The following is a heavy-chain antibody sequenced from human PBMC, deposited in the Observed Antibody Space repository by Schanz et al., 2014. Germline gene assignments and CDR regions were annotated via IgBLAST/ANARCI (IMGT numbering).Heavy chain of an antibody. CDR1: GFTLSDYY. CDR2: ISDSGDST. D-gene: IGHD2-2*01. CDR3: AKVAPAATYLDS. J-gene: IGHJ4*02. Sequence: QVQLVDSGGGLVKPGGSLRLSCAASGFTLSDYYMTWIRQAPGKGLEWVSDISDSGDSTHYADSVKGRFTISRDNAKISLFLQMNSLSAEDTAVYYCAKVAPAATYLDSWGLGTLVTVSS. V-gene: IGHV3-11*01.